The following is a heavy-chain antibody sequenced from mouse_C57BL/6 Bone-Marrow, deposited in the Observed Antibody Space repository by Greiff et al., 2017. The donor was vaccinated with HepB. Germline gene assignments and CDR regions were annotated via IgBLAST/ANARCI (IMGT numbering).Heavy chain of an antibody. CDR3: ARRGITTVAPWFAY. Sequence: QVQLQQPGAELVKPGASVKMSCKASGYTFTSYWITWVKQRPGQGLEWIGDIYPGSGSTNYNEKFKSKATLTVDTSSSTAYMQLSSLTSEDSAVYYCARRGITTVAPWFAYWGQGTLVTVS. CDR1: GYTFTSYW. V-gene: IGHV1-55*01. J-gene: IGHJ3*01. D-gene: IGHD1-1*01. CDR2: IYPGSGST.